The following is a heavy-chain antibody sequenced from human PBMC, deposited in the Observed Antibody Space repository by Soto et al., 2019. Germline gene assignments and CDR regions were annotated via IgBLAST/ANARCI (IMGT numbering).Heavy chain of an antibody. CDR3: ARSAYYYDSSGYSDY. CDR1: GGSFSGYY. CDR2: INHSGST. J-gene: IGHJ4*02. D-gene: IGHD3-22*01. Sequence: SETLSLTCAVYGGSFSGYYWSWIRQPPGKGLEWIGEINHSGSTNYNPPLKSRVTISVDMSKNQFSLKLSSVTAADTAVYYCARSAYYYDSSGYSDYWGQGTLVTVSS. V-gene: IGHV4-34*01.